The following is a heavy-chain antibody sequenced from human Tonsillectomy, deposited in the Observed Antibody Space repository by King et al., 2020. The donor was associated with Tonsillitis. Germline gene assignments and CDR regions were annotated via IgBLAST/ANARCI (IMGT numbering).Heavy chain of an antibody. CDR2: INAGNGNT. V-gene: IGHV1-3*01. Sequence: VQLVQSGAEVKKPGASVKSSCKTSGYTLTSYPMHRVRQAPGQRTEWVGWINAGNGNTKYSEKFLGRLTITRDTSANTAYMDLIGLKSEDTAVYYCALAGPLGDWGQGTLVTVSS. CDR3: ALAGPLGD. CDR1: GYTLTSYP. J-gene: IGHJ4*02.